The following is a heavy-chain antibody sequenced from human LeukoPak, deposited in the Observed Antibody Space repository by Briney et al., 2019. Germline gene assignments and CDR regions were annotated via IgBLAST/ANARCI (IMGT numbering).Heavy chain of an antibody. J-gene: IGHJ3*02. CDR3: AKEATYYDFWSGYADAFDI. CDR1: GFTFSSYA. V-gene: IGHV3-23*01. D-gene: IGHD3-3*01. Sequence: PGGSLRLSCAASGFTFSSYAMSWVRQAPGKGLEWVSAISGSGGSTYYADSVKGRFTISRDNSKNTLYLQMNSLRAEDTAVYYCAKEATYYDFWSGYADAFDIWGQGTMVTVSS. CDR2: ISGSGGST.